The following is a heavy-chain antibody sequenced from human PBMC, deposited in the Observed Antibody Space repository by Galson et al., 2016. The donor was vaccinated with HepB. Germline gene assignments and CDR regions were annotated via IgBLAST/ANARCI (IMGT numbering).Heavy chain of an antibody. V-gene: IGHV1-3*01. CDR2: INAVNGDT. D-gene: IGHD6-13*01. CDR1: GYTFTNYA. J-gene: IGHJ4*02. CDR3: ARGDSSSWYSCRSFDY. Sequence: SVKVSCKADGYTFTNYAMHWVRQAPGQRLEWMGWINAVNGDTKYSQNFQGRATIARDTSASTAHMELSSLRSEDTAGYYCARGDSSSWYSCRSFDYWGQGTPVTVSS.